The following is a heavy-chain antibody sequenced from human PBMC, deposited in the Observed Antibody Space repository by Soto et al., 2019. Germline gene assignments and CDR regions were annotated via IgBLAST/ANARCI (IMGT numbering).Heavy chain of an antibody. V-gene: IGHV3-21*01. CDR1: TFSMYS. Sequence: EAQVVESGGGLVKPGGSLRLSCNFTFSMYSMNWVRQASGKGLEWVACISSGSAFIKYADSVKGRFSISRDNAKNSVSLQMSSLRAEDTAMYYCTRDQGGSYDSWFDPWGRGTLVTVSS. CDR3: TRDQGGSYDSWFDP. CDR2: ISSGSAFI. J-gene: IGHJ5*02. D-gene: IGHD1-26*01.